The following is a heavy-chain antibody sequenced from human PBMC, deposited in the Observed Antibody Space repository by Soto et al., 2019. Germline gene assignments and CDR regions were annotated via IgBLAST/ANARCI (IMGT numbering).Heavy chain of an antibody. J-gene: IGHJ6*02. CDR2: INTYNGNT. D-gene: IGHD3-16*01. CDR1: GYSFTRYG. V-gene: IGHV1-18*01. Sequence: GGSVKVSCKASGYSFTRYGIAWARQAPGQGLEWMGWINTYNGNTNYAQNLQGRVTLTTDTSTSTAYMELTSLRSNDTAIYYCAMVDVYVTPSPQDVWGQGTTVTVSS. CDR3: AMVDVYVTPSPQDV.